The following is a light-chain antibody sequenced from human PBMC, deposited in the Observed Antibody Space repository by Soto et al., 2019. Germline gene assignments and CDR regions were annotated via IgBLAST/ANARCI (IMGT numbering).Light chain of an antibody. V-gene: IGLV4-69*01. CDR3: QTWGTGSASVV. Sequence: QSVLTQSPSASASLGASVKLTCTLSSGHSNYAIAWHQQQPETGPRYLMKVNSGGSHIKGDGIPDRFSGYSSGAERYLFISSLQSEDEADYYWQTWGTGSASVVFGGGTQLTVL. CDR2: VNSGGSH. J-gene: IGLJ7*01. CDR1: SGHSNYA.